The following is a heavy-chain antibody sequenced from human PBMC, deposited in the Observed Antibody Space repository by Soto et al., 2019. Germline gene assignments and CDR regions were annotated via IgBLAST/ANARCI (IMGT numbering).Heavy chain of an antibody. CDR2: IYYSGST. V-gene: IGHV4-39*01. J-gene: IGHJ4*02. D-gene: IGHD3-9*01. CDR1: GGSISSSSYY. Sequence: PSETVSLTCTVSGGSISSSSYYWGWIRQPPGKGLEWIGSIYYSGSTYYNPSLKSRVTISVDTSKNQFSLKLSSVTAADTAVYYCVVRGNGLRYLDYWGQGTLVTVSA. CDR3: VVRGNGLRYLDY.